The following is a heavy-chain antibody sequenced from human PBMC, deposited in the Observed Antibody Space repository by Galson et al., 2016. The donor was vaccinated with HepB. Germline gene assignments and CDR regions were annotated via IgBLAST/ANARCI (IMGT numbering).Heavy chain of an antibody. D-gene: IGHD1-1*01. Sequence: SLRLSCAASGFTFNIYSMNWVRQAPGKGLEWVSYIRDSTTIYHADSVKGRFTISRDDAKNSLYLQMNSLREEDTAVYFCVGDDNYGFDVWGQGIMVTVSS. V-gene: IGHV3-48*02. CDR2: IRDSTTI. CDR1: GFTFNIYS. J-gene: IGHJ3*01. CDR3: VGDDNYGFDV.